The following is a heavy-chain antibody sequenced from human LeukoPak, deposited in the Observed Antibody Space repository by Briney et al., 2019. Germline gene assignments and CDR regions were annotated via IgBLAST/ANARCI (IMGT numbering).Heavy chain of an antibody. CDR2: LCGYNGNT. Sequence: GASVKVSCKASGYTFTSYGISWVRQAPGQALEWMGWLCGYNGNTNYAQKLQGRGTMTTDTSTSTAYMELRSLRSDDTAVYYCARDFHSSGYYHYFHYWGQGTLVTVSS. CDR1: GYTFTSYG. CDR3: ARDFHSSGYYHYFHY. D-gene: IGHD3-22*01. J-gene: IGHJ4*02. V-gene: IGHV1-18*01.